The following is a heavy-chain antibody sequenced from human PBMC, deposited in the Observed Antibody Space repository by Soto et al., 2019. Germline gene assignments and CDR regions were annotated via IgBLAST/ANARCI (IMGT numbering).Heavy chain of an antibody. CDR3: ARGSITIFGVANSYYMDV. D-gene: IGHD3-3*01. CDR1: GGSFSGYY. J-gene: IGHJ6*03. CDR2: INHSGST. V-gene: IGHV4-34*01. Sequence: QVQLQQWGAGLLKPSETLSLTCAVYGGSFSGYYWSWIRQPPGKGLEWIGEINHSGSTNYNPSLNSRVTISVDTSKNQFSLKLSSVTAADTAVYYCARGSITIFGVANSYYMDVWGKGTTVTVSS.